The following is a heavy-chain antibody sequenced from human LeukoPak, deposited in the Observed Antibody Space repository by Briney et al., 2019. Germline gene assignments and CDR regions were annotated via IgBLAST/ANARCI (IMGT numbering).Heavy chain of an antibody. CDR3: ARETARGWFKALDY. V-gene: IGHV1-2*02. J-gene: IGHJ4*02. CDR2: INPNNGGT. Sequence: ASVKVSCKASGYTFTDYYIHWVRQVPGQGFEWMGWINPNNGGTNYAQKFRGRVTMTRDTPISTLYMELSRLRSDDTAVYYCARETARGWFKALDYWGQGTLVTVSS. CDR1: GYTFTDYY. D-gene: IGHD6-19*01.